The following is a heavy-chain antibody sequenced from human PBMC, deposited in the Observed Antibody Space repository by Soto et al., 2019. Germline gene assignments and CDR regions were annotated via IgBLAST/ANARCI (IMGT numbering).Heavy chain of an antibody. CDR3: VRGLFYDIWSGGFDY. Sequence: QVQLVESGGGVVQPGRSLRLSCAASGFTFSNYAFHWVRQAPGKGLEWVSFIWYDGSNKYYGDSVKGRFTISRDNSKNKLYLQMNSLRAEDTAVYYCVRGLFYDIWSGGFDYWRQGTLVNVSS. CDR1: GFTFSNYA. V-gene: IGHV3-33*01. CDR2: IWYDGSNK. D-gene: IGHD3-3*01. J-gene: IGHJ4*02.